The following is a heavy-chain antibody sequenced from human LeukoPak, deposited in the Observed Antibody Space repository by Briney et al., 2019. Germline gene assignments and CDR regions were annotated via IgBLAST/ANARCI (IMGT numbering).Heavy chain of an antibody. D-gene: IGHD2-2*01. CDR1: GYTFTGYY. V-gene: IGHV1-2*02. CDR3: ARAAPTRSIVVVPAYYHYYMDV. CDR2: INPNSGGT. J-gene: IGHJ6*03. Sequence: ASVKVSCKASGYTFTGYYMHWVRQAPGQGLEWMGWINPNSGGTNYAQKFQGRVTMTRDTSISTAYMELSRLRSDDTAVYYCARAAPTRSIVVVPAYYHYYMDVWGKGTTVTISS.